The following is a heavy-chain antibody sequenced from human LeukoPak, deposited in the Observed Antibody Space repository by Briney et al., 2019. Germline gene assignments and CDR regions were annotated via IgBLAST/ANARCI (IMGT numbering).Heavy chain of an antibody. CDR2: ISAYNGNT. CDR1: GYTFTSYG. J-gene: IGHJ4*02. D-gene: IGHD3-10*01. V-gene: IGHV1-18*01. Sequence: ASVKVSCKASGYTFTSYGISWVRQAPGQGLEWMEWISAYNGNTNYAQKLQGRVTMTTDTSTSTAYMELRSLRSDDTAVYYCARGSPSTMVRGVLNDYWGQGTLVTVSS. CDR3: ARGSPSTMVRGVLNDY.